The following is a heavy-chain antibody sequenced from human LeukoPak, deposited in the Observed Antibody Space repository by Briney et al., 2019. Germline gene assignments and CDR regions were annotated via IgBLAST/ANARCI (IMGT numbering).Heavy chain of an antibody. V-gene: IGHV3-23*01. D-gene: IGHD3-22*01. CDR1: GFTFSTYA. J-gene: IGHJ4*02. Sequence: GGSLRLSCTASGFTFSTYAMGWTRQAPGKGLEWVSGIGSNGVNTYYADSAKGRLTISRDNSKNTLYMQMNSLRAEDTAVYYCAKVINSGYYYYFDYWGQGTLVTVSS. CDR3: AKVINSGYYYYFDY. CDR2: IGSNGVNT.